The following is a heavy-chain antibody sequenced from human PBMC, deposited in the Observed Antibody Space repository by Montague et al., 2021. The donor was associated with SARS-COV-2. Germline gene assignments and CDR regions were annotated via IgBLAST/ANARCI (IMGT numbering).Heavy chain of an antibody. CDR1: GDSVSSNIAT. CDR3: ARIPVGSKYYFDF. Sequence: CAISGDSVSSNIATWNWIRQSPSRGLEWLGRTYYRSKWYNDYAESVKSRITIYPDTSKHQFSLPLNSVTPEDTAMYYCARIPVGSKYYFDFWGQGTLVTVSS. D-gene: IGHD2-2*01. V-gene: IGHV6-1*01. CDR2: TYYRSKWYN. J-gene: IGHJ4*02.